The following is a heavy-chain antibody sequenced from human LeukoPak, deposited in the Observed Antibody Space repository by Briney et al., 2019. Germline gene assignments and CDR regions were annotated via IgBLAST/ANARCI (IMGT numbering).Heavy chain of an antibody. CDR3: ARSPPFWSGYPYYFDY. V-gene: IGHV4-31*03. CDR2: INYSGST. Sequence: SETLSLTCTVSGDSISSGGYYWSWIRQHPGKGLEWIGYINYSGSTYYNPSLKSRVTISVDTSKNQFSLKLSSVTAADTAVYYCARSPPFWSGYPYYFDYWGQGTLVTVSS. CDR1: GDSISSGGYY. D-gene: IGHD3-3*01. J-gene: IGHJ4*02.